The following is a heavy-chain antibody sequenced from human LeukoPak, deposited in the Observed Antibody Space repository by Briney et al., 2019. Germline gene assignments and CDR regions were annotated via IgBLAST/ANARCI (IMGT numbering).Heavy chain of an antibody. CDR1: GFTFSTYA. CDR2: ISTSSTYI. J-gene: IGHJ4*02. D-gene: IGHD1-20*01. Sequence: GGSLIVSCAASGFTFSTYAMSWVRQAPGKGLEWVSSISTSSTYIYYADSVKGRFTISRDNAKNSLYLQMNSLRAEDTAVYYCARDPPFIIGTTFFDYWGQGTLVTVSS. V-gene: IGHV3-21*01. CDR3: ARDPPFIIGTTFFDY.